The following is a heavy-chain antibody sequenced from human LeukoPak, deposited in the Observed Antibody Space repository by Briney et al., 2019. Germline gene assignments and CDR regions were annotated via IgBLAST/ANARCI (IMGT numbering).Heavy chain of an antibody. CDR3: ASLTEYYYDSSGYPYYFDY. V-gene: IGHV3-48*03. J-gene: IGHJ4*02. D-gene: IGHD3-22*01. CDR1: GFTFSSYE. Sequence: SGGSLRLSCAASGFTFSSYEMNWVRQAPGKGLEWVSYISSSGSTIYYADSVKGRFTISRDNAKNSLYLQMNSLRAEDTAVYYCASLTEYYYDSSGYPYYFDYWGQGTLVTVSS. CDR2: ISSSGSTI.